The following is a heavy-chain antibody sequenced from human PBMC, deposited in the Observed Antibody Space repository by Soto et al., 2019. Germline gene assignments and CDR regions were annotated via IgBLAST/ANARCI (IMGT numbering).Heavy chain of an antibody. Sequence: EVQLVESGGGLVQPGGSLRLSCAASAFTFSSYNMNWVRQAPGKGLEWVSYISSSSSTIYYADCVKGRFTISRDNAKNSLYLQMNSLRAEDTAVYYCARLEQWLVSAFDIWGQGTMVTVSS. CDR2: ISSSSSTI. J-gene: IGHJ3*02. CDR1: AFTFSSYN. CDR3: ARLEQWLVSAFDI. D-gene: IGHD6-19*01. V-gene: IGHV3-48*01.